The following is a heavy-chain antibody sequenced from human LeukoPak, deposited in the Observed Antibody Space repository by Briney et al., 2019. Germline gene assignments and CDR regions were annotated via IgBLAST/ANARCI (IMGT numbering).Heavy chain of an antibody. CDR2: INPNSGGT. CDR3: ARDSDYGDYGDPFDI. CDR1: GYTFTGYY. J-gene: IGHJ3*02. Sequence: GASVKVSCKASGYTFTGYYMHWVRQAPGQGLEWMGWINPNSGGTDYAQKFQGRVTMTRDTSISTAYMEVSSLQSDDAAVYYCARDSDYGDYGDPFDIWGQGTMVTVSS. V-gene: IGHV1-2*02. D-gene: IGHD4-17*01.